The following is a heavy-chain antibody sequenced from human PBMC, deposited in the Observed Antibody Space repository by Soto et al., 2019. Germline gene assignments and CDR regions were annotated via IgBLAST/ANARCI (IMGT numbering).Heavy chain of an antibody. J-gene: IGHJ4*02. Sequence: GGSLRLSCAASGFTFSSYAMSWVRQAPGKGLEWVSAISGSGGSTYYADSVKGRFTISRDNSKNTLYLQMNSLRAEDTAVYYCAKDPYGSGSYWPDYWGQGTLVTVSS. CDR2: ISGSGGST. CDR3: AKDPYGSGSYWPDY. V-gene: IGHV3-23*01. D-gene: IGHD3-10*01. CDR1: GFTFSSYA.